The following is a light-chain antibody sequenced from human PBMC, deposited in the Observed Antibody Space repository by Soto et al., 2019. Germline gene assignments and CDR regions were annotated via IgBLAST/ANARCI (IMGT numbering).Light chain of an antibody. Sequence: DVQMTQSPSSLSAFVGDRVTITCRASQGIAPYLAWFQQNPGKVPKLLIYATSTLQSGVPSRFSGSGSVTDFTLTISSLQPEDVVTYYCQNYNSAPLTFGGGTKVEIK. J-gene: IGKJ4*01. CDR1: QGIAPY. V-gene: IGKV1-27*01. CDR3: QNYNSAPLT. CDR2: ATS.